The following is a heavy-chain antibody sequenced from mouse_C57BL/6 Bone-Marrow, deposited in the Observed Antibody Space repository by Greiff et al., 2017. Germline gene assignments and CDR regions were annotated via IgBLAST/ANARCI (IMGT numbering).Heavy chain of an antibody. CDR2: IDPENGDT. J-gene: IGHJ3*01. CDR3: TTCLSPFAY. V-gene: IGHV14-4*01. Sequence: EVQLVESGAELVRPGASVKLSCTASGFNIKDDYMHWVKQRPEQGLEWIGWIDPENGDTEYASKFQGKATITADTSSNTAYLQLSSLTSEDTAVYYCTTCLSPFAYWGQGTLVTVSA. CDR1: GFNIKDDY.